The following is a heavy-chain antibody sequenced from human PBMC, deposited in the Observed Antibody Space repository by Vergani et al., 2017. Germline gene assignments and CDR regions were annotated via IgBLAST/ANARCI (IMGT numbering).Heavy chain of an antibody. D-gene: IGHD3-10*01. Sequence: VQLLESGGDLVQPGGSLRLSCEASGFTFSTYAMNWVRQAPGKGLEWVAVISYDGSNKYYADSVKGRFTISRDNSKNTLYLQMNSLRAEDTAVYYCARSIWFGEAMWPGYWGQGTLVTVSS. CDR3: ARSIWFGEAMWPGY. V-gene: IGHV3-30-3*01. CDR1: GFTFSTYA. J-gene: IGHJ4*02. CDR2: ISYDGSNK.